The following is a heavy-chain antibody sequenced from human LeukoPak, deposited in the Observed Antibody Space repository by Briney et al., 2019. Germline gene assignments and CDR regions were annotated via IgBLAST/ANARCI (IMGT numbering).Heavy chain of an antibody. CDR1: GFTFSDSY. CDR2: ISSTSSHT. CDR3: ARGIRWLDY. J-gene: IGHJ4*02. V-gene: IGHV3-11*05. Sequence: GGSLRLSCAASGFTFSDSYMSWIRQAAGKGLEWVSYISSTSSHTNYADSVKGRFTISRDNAKKSLYLQMNSLRAEDTAVYYCARGIRWLDYWGQGSLVTVSS. D-gene: IGHD4-23*01.